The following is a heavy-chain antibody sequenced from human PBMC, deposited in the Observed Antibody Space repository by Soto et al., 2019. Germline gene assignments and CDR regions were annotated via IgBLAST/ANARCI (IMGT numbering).Heavy chain of an antibody. CDR3: DGKRGDRSVSAFLLNRSSDL. V-gene: IGHV4-59*01. Sequence: IRQPPGKGLEWIGYIYYSGSTNYNPSLKSRVTISVDTSKNQFSLKLSSVTAADLVLHADDGKRGDRSVSAFLLNRSSDL. J-gene: IGHJ2*01. D-gene: IGHD2-21*01. CDR2: IYYSGST.